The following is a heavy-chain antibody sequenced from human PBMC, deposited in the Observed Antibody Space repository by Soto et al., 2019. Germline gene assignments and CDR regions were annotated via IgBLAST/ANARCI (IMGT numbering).Heavy chain of an antibody. J-gene: IGHJ4*02. V-gene: IGHV3-30*18. CDR2: ISYDGSNK. Sequence: QVQLVESGGGVVQPGRSLRLSCAASGFTFSSYGMYWVRQAPGKGLEWVAVISYDGSNKYYADSVKGRFTISRDNSKNPLYLQMNSLRAEDTAVYYCAKDGREMATKPRGYFDYWGQGTLVTVSS. CDR1: GFTFSSYG. D-gene: IGHD5-12*01. CDR3: AKDGREMATKPRGYFDY.